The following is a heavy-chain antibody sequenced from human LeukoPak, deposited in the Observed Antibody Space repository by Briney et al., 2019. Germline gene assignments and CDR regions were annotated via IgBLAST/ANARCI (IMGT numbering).Heavy chain of an antibody. D-gene: IGHD3-3*01. CDR3: ARSFLEWLLPDY. J-gene: IGHJ4*02. CDR2: INPNSGGT. CDR1: GYTFTGYY. V-gene: IGHV1-2*06. Sequence: ASVKVSCKASGYTFTGYYMHWVRQAPGQGLEWMGRINPNSGGTNYAQKFQGRVTMTRDTSISTAYMELSGLRSDDTAVYYCARSFLEWLLPDYWGQGTLVTVSS.